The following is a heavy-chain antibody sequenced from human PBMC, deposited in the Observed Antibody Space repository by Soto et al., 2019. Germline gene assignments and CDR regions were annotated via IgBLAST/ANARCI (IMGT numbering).Heavy chain of an antibody. D-gene: IGHD6-13*01. J-gene: IGHJ4*02. CDR2: IIPIFGTA. Sequence: GASVKVSCKASGGTFSSYAISWVRQAPGQGLEWMGGIIPIFGTANYAQKFQGRVTITADESTSTAYMELSSLRSEDTAVYYCAGEAGIAAAGPFLKFDYWGQGTLVTVSS. CDR1: GGTFSSYA. V-gene: IGHV1-69*13. CDR3: AGEAGIAAAGPFLKFDY.